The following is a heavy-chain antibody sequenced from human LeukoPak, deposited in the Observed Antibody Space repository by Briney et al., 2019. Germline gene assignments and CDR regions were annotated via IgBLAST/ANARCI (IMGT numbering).Heavy chain of an antibody. CDR2: ISSSSSYI. CDR3: VKVAKYYYGSETYYFFEH. J-gene: IGHJ4*02. CDR1: GFTFSGYS. Sequence: GGSLRLSCAASGFTFSGYSMNWVRQAPGKGLEWVSFISSSSSYIHYADSVKGRFTISRDNAKNSLDLQMNSLRVEDTGIYYCVKVAKYYYGSETYYFFEHWGQGTPVTASS. V-gene: IGHV3-21*01. D-gene: IGHD3-10*01.